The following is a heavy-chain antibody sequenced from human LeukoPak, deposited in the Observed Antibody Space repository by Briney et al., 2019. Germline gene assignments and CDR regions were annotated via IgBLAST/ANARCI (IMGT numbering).Heavy chain of an antibody. D-gene: IGHD3-9*01. CDR2: IYYSGST. CDR3: ARNWGYDILTGYIFRGFDY. V-gene: IGHV4-59*01. J-gene: IGHJ4*02. Sequence: SETLSLTCTVSGGSISGYYWSWIRQPPGKGLEWIGYIYYSGSTNYNPSLKSRVTISVDTSKNQFSLKLSSVTAADTAVYYCARNWGYDILTGYIFRGFDYWGQGTLVTVSS. CDR1: GGSISGYY.